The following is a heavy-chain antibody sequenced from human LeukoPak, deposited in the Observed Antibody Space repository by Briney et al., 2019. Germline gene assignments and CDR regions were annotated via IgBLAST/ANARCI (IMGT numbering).Heavy chain of an antibody. J-gene: IGHJ4*02. CDR3: ARGGDGYNNYFDY. V-gene: IGHV3-21*01. D-gene: IGHD5-24*01. CDR1: GFTFSSYS. CDR2: ISSSSSYI. Sequence: GGSLRLSCAASGFTFSSYSMNWVRQAPGKGLEWVSSISSSSSYIYYADSVKGRFTISRDNAKNSLYLQMNSLRAEDTAVYYCARGGDGYNNYFDYWGQGTLVTVSS.